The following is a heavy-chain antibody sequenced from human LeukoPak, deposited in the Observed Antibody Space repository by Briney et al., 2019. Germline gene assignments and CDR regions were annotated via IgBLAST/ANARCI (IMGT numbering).Heavy chain of an antibody. CDR1: GFSLSTSGVG. J-gene: IGHJ3*02. D-gene: IGHD3-22*01. V-gene: IGHV2-5*02. CDR2: LYWDDDK. Sequence: SGPTLVNPTQPLTLTCTFSGFSLSTSGVGVGWVRQPPGKALEWLALLYWDDDKRYSPSLKSRLTITKDTSNNQVVLTMTNMDPLATATYYCAHAYYYDSSGYYYDAFDIWGQGTMVTVSS. CDR3: AHAYYYDSSGYYYDAFDI.